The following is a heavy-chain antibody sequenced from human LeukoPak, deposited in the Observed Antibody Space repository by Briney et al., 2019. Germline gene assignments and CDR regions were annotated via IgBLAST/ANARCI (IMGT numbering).Heavy chain of an antibody. Sequence: GESLKISCEGSGYTFTSYWIAWVRQMPGKGLEWMGIIYPGDSDTRYSPSFQGQVTISADKSISTAYLQWSSLKASDTAMYYCARQDWNYVFDYWGQGTLVTVSS. D-gene: IGHD1-7*01. CDR3: ARQDWNYVFDY. CDR1: GYTFTSYW. V-gene: IGHV5-51*01. J-gene: IGHJ4*02. CDR2: IYPGDSDT.